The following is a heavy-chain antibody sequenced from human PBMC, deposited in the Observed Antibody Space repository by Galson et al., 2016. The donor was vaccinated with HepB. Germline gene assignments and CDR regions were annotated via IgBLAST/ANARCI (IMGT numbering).Heavy chain of an antibody. CDR3: ARYGDLRFDY. Sequence: SCKASGYTFSTYGISWVRQAPGQGLEWMGWISAYTGNTNYAQDFQDRFTMTIDTSTATAYMEVRSLGSDDTAMYYCARYGDLRFDYWGQGTLVTVSS. V-gene: IGHV1-18*01. CDR1: GYTFSTYG. J-gene: IGHJ4*02. CDR2: ISAYTGNT. D-gene: IGHD4-17*01.